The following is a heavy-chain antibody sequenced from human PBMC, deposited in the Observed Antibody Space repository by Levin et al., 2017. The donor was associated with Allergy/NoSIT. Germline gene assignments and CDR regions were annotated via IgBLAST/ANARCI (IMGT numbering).Heavy chain of an antibody. Sequence: GGSLRLSCAASGFTFSSYGMHWVRQAPGKGLEWVAVISYDGSNKYYADSVKGRFTISRDNSKNTLYLQMNSLRAEDTAVYYCAKVLLGAAAFDIWGQGTMVTVSS. D-gene: IGHD3-16*01. V-gene: IGHV3-30*18. J-gene: IGHJ3*02. CDR1: GFTFSSYG. CDR2: ISYDGSNK. CDR3: AKVLLGAAAFDI.